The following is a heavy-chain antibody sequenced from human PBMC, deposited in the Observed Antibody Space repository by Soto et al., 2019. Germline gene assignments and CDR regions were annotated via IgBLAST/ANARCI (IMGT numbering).Heavy chain of an antibody. Sequence: QVQLVQSGAEVKKPGSSVKVSCKASGGTFSSYTISWVRQAPGQGLEWMGRIIPILGIANYAQKFQGRVTINGDKSTNTAYMELSSLRSEDTGVYYWAGAEFGDRNYYYYHYLDVWGKGATVTVSS. CDR3: AGAEFGDRNYYYYHYLDV. V-gene: IGHV1-69*02. D-gene: IGHD4-17*01. J-gene: IGHJ6*03. CDR1: GGTFSSYT. CDR2: IIPILGIA.